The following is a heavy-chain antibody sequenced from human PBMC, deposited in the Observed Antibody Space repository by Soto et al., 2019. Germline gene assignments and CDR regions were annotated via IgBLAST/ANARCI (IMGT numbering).Heavy chain of an antibody. CDR3: ERETSSGSFCLYYFDY. CDR1: GGSISSGGYY. CDR2: IYYSGST. J-gene: IGHJ4*02. D-gene: IGHD3-3*01. Sequence: QVQLQESGPGLVKPSQTLSLTCTVSGGSISSGGYYWSWIRQHPGKGLEWIGYIYYSGSTYYNPSLKSRVTISVDTSKNQFSLKLSSVTAADTAVYYCERETSSGSFCLYYFDYWGQGTLVTVSS. V-gene: IGHV4-31*03.